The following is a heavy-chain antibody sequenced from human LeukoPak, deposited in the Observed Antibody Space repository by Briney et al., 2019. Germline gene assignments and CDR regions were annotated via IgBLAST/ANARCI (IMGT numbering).Heavy chain of an antibody. V-gene: IGHV3-23*03. J-gene: IGHJ4*02. CDR1: GFTFTTYS. D-gene: IGHD1-7*01. CDR2: VNPGGTLT. CDR3: AKDRAGTPWAD. Sequence: GGSLRLSCAASGFTFTTYSMAWVRQAPGKGLEWVPTVNPGGTLTYYTDSVKGRFTISRDNSRNTVFLQMNSLRVEDTAIYYCAKDRAGTPWADWGQGTLVTVSS.